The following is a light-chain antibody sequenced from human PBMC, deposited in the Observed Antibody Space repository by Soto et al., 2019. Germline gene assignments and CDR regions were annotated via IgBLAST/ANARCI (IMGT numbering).Light chain of an antibody. CDR2: DAS. V-gene: IGKV1-5*01. CDR3: QQYNSFWT. CDR1: QTIYTW. Sequence: DIQMIQSPSTLSASVGDRVTVTCRASQTIYTWLAWYQQKPGKAPKLLIYDASLLESGVPSRFSGSGSGTEFTLPISSLQPDDFATEYCQQYNSFWTFGQGTKVEIK. J-gene: IGKJ1*01.